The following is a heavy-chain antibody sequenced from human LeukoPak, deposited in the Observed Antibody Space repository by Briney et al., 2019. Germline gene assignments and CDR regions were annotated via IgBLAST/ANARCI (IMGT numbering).Heavy chain of an antibody. CDR1: GYTFTSYG. Sequence: ASVKVSCKASGYTFTSYGISWVRQAPGQGLEWMGWISAYNGNTNYAQKLQGRVTMTTGTSTSAAYMELRSLRSDDTAVYYCAREEVRWQQLVHAFDFWGQGTMVAVSS. V-gene: IGHV1-18*01. D-gene: IGHD6-13*01. CDR3: AREEVRWQQLVHAFDF. CDR2: ISAYNGNT. J-gene: IGHJ3*01.